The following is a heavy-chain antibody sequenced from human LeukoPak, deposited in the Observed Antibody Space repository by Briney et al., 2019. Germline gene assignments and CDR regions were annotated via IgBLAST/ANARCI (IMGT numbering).Heavy chain of an antibody. V-gene: IGHV3-7*04. CDR3: ARGSIFGVVIMDLDY. CDR1: GFTFSSYW. D-gene: IGHD3-3*01. J-gene: IGHJ4*02. Sequence: PGGSLRLSCAASGFTFSSYWTSWVRQAPGKGLEWVANIKQDGSEKYYVDSVKGRFTISRDNSKNTLYLQMNSLRAEDTAVYYCARGSIFGVVIMDLDYWGQGTLVTVSS. CDR2: IKQDGSEK.